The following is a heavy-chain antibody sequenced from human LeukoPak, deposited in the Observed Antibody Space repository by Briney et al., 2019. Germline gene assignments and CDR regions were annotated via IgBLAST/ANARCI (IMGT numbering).Heavy chain of an antibody. CDR3: ARKYDILTGPHY. CDR1: GFTFSSYA. D-gene: IGHD3-9*01. J-gene: IGHJ4*02. Sequence: GGSLRLSCAASGFTFSSYAMSWVRQAPGKGLEWVSAISGSGGSTYYADSVKGRFTISRDNSKNTLYLQMNSLRAEDTAVYYCARKYDILTGPHYWGQGTLVTVSS. CDR2: ISGSGGST. V-gene: IGHV3-23*01.